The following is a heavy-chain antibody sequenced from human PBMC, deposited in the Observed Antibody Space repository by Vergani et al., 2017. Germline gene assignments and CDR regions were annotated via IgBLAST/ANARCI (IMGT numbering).Heavy chain of an antibody. V-gene: IGHV3-48*03. Sequence: EVHLVESGGGLVQPGGSLRLSCAASGFTFSSYEMNWVRQAPGKGLEWVSYISSSDDTIYYADSVKGRFTISRDNPKNSLYLQMNSLRAEDTAVYYCARNSGYDYLFDYWGQGTLVTVSS. CDR3: ARNSGYDYLFDY. J-gene: IGHJ4*02. D-gene: IGHD5-12*01. CDR2: ISSSDDTI. CDR1: GFTFSSYE.